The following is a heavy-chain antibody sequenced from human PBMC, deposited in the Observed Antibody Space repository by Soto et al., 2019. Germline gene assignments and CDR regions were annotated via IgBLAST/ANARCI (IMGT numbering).Heavy chain of an antibody. V-gene: IGHV4-39*01. CDR1: GGSLSSSSYY. D-gene: IGHD5-18*01. Sequence: TLSLTCTVSGGSLSSSSYYWGWIRQPPGKGLEWIGSIYYSGSTYYNPSLKSRVTISVDTSKNQFSLKLSSVTAADTAVYYCAWGAWIQLWDDAFDIWGQGTMVTVSS. J-gene: IGHJ3*02. CDR3: AWGAWIQLWDDAFDI. CDR2: IYYSGST.